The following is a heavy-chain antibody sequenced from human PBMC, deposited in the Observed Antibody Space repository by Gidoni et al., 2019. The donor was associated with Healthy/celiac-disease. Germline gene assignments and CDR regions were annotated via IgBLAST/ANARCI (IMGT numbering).Heavy chain of an antibody. D-gene: IGHD6-13*01. CDR2: ISGSGGST. CDR3: AKGINSSSWFFGY. CDR1: GFTFRSYA. V-gene: IGHV3-23*01. Sequence: EVQLLESGGRLVQPGGSLRLSCAASGFTFRSYAMSWVRQAPGKGLEWVSAISGSGGSTYYEDSVKGRCTISRDNSKNTRYLQMNSLRAEDTAVYYCAKGINSSSWFFGYWGQGTLVTVSS. J-gene: IGHJ4*02.